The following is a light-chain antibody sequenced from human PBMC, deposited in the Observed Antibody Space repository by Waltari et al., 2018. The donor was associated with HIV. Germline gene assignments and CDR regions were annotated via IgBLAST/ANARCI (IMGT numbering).Light chain of an antibody. J-gene: IGKJ1*01. CDR3: QQYYTTPLT. CDR2: WAS. CDR1: QSVLYSSNNKNY. Sequence: DIVMTQSPDSLAVSLGERATINCKSRQSVLYSSNNKNYLAWYQQKPGQPPKLLIYWASTRESGVPDRFSGSGSGTDFTLTISSLQAADVAVYYCQQYYTTPLTFGQGTKVEIE. V-gene: IGKV4-1*01.